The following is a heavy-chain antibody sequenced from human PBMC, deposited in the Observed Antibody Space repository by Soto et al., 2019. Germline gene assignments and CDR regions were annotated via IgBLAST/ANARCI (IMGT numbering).Heavy chain of an antibody. V-gene: IGHV4-30-4*01. J-gene: IGHJ6*02. CDR1: GGSISSGNYY. Sequence: TLSLTCTVSGGSISSGNYYWSWIRQHPGKGLEWIGYIYYSGSTYYNPSLKSRVTISVDTSKNQFSLKLSSVTAADTAVYYCARAQLKDYYYGMDAWGQGTTVTVSS. CDR3: ARAQLKDYYYGMDA. CDR2: IYYSGST. D-gene: IGHD1-1*01.